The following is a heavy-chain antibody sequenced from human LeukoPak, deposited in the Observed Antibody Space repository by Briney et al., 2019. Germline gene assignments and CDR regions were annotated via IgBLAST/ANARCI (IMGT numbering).Heavy chain of an antibody. Sequence: GGSLRLSCAASGFTFSSYSMNWVRQAPGKGLEWVSSISSSSSYIYYADSVKGRFTISRDNAKNSLYLQMNSLRAEDTAVYYCARGRIAAAGTTGDYWGQGTLVTVSS. CDR3: ARGRIAAAGTTGDY. V-gene: IGHV3-21*01. J-gene: IGHJ4*02. D-gene: IGHD6-13*01. CDR2: ISSSSSYI. CDR1: GFTFSSYS.